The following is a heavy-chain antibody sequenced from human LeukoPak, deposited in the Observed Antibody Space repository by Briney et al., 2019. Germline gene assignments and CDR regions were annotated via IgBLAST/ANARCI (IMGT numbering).Heavy chain of an antibody. CDR3: ARISLTGYAPISGYFDY. J-gene: IGHJ4*02. Sequence: PSETLSLTCTVSGGSISSYYWSWIRQPPGKGLEWIGYIYYSGSTNYNPSLKSRVTISVDTSKNQFSLRLRSVTAADTAVYSCARISLTGYAPISGYFDYWGQGSLVTVSS. D-gene: IGHD3-9*01. V-gene: IGHV4-59*01. CDR1: GGSISSYY. CDR2: IYYSGST.